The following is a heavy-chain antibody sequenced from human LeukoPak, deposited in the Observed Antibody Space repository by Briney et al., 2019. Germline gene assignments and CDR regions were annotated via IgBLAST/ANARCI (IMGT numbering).Heavy chain of an antibody. CDR2: TYYRSTWYN. CDR1: GDSVSSNSVT. J-gene: IGHJ4*02. Sequence: SQTLSLTCAISGDSVSSNSVTWNWIRQSPSRGLEWLGRTYYRSTWYNDYAVSVRSRITVNPDTSKNQFSLHLNSVTPEDTAVYYCARVAANSSSFDYWGQGTLVTVSS. D-gene: IGHD6-13*01. CDR3: ARVAANSSSFDY. V-gene: IGHV6-1*01.